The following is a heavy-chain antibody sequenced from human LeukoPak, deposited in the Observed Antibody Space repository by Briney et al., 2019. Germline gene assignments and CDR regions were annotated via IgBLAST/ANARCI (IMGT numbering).Heavy chain of an antibody. D-gene: IGHD4-17*01. Sequence: PGGSLRLSCAASGFTFSSYGMHWVRQAPGKGLEWMSVIWYDGSNKYYADSVKGRFTISRDNSKNTLYLQMNSLRAEDTAVYYCTRGSYGDYEYWGQGTLVTVSS. V-gene: IGHV3-33*01. CDR2: IWYDGSNK. CDR3: TRGSYGDYEY. CDR1: GFTFSSYG. J-gene: IGHJ4*02.